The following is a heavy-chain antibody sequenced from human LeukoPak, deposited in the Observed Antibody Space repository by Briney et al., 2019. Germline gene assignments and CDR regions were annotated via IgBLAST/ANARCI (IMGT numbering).Heavy chain of an antibody. CDR2: ISSSGSTI. CDR3: ARGGAAAGFDY. Sequence: GGSLRLSCAASGFTFSSYEMNWVRQAPGKGLEWGSYISSSGSTIYYADYVKGRFTISRDNAKNSLYLQMNSLRAEDTAVYYCARGGAAAGFDYWGQGTLVTVSS. D-gene: IGHD6-13*01. V-gene: IGHV3-48*03. CDR1: GFTFSSYE. J-gene: IGHJ4*02.